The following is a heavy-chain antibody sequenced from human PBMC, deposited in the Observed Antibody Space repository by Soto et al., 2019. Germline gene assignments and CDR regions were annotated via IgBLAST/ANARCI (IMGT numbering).Heavy chain of an antibody. CDR3: ARGLRSNADFWSGYYTDGYGMDV. CDR2: IYYSGST. J-gene: IGHJ6*02. D-gene: IGHD3-3*01. Sequence: PSETLSLTCTVSGGSISSYYWSWIRQPPGKGLEWIGYIYYSGSTNYNPSLKSRVTISVDTSKNQFSLKLSSVTAADTAVYYCARGLRSNADFWSGYYTDGYGMDVWGQGTTVTVSS. V-gene: IGHV4-59*01. CDR1: GGSISSYY.